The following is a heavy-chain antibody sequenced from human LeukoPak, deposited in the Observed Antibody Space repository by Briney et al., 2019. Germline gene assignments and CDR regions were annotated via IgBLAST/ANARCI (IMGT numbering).Heavy chain of an antibody. J-gene: IGHJ4*02. V-gene: IGHV1-46*01. Sequence: ASVKVSCKASGYTFTSNYIHWVRLAPGQGLEWMGMIYPRDGSTSYAQKFQGRVTVTRDTSTSTVHMELSGLRSEDTAVYYCARDQEGFDYWGQGTLVTVSS. CDR1: GYTFTSNY. CDR2: IYPRDGST. CDR3: ARDQEGFDY.